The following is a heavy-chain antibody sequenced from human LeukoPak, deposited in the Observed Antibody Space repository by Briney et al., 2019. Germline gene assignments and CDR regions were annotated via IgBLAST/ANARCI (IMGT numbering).Heavy chain of an antibody. CDR1: GGSISSYY. V-gene: IGHV4-4*07. D-gene: IGHD6-19*01. CDR3: ARVMSSGWYYDY. CDR2: IYTSGST. J-gene: IGHJ4*02. Sequence: SETLSLTCTVSGGSISSYYWGWIRQPAGKGLEWIGRIYTSGSTNYNPSLKSRVTISVDKSKNQFSLKLSSVTAADTAVYYCARVMSSGWYYDYWGQGTLVTVSS.